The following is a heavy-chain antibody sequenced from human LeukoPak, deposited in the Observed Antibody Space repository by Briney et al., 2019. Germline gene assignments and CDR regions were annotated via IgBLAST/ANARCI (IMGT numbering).Heavy chain of an antibody. V-gene: IGHV1-69*04. CDR1: GGTFSSYA. Sequence: GASMKVSCKASGGTFSSYAISWVRQAPGQGLEWMGRIIPILGIANYAQKFQGRVTITADKSTSTAYMELSSLRSEDTAVYYCAKGPYCSSTSCYTVGDYWGQGTLVTVSS. CDR2: IIPILGIA. D-gene: IGHD2-2*02. J-gene: IGHJ4*02. CDR3: AKGPYCSSTSCYTVGDY.